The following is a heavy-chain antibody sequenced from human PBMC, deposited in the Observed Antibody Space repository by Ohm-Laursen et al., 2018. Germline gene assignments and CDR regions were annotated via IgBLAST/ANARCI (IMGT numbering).Heavy chain of an antibody. V-gene: IGHV3-66*01. CDR3: ARGPSTGGEGFLDY. J-gene: IGHJ4*02. Sequence: SLRLSCAASGFTVSTKYMSWVRQAPGKGLEWASVVYADGSTYYADSVKGRFIISRGYSKNTLHLHMNSLRVEDTAVYYCARGPSTGGEGFLDYWGQGTLVTVSS. D-gene: IGHD3-16*01. CDR1: GFTVSTKY. CDR2: VYADGST.